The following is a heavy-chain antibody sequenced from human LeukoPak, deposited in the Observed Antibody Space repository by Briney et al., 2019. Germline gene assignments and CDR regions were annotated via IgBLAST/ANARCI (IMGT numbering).Heavy chain of an antibody. CDR2: IKQDGSEK. Sequence: GGSLRLSCAASGFTFSSYWMSWVRQAPGKGLERVANIKQDGSEKYYVDSVKGRFTISRDNAKNSLYLQMNSLRAEDTAVYYCAPEASYYGGGVDYWGQGTLVTVSS. D-gene: IGHD1-26*01. CDR3: APEASYYGGGVDY. V-gene: IGHV3-7*01. J-gene: IGHJ4*02. CDR1: GFTFSSYW.